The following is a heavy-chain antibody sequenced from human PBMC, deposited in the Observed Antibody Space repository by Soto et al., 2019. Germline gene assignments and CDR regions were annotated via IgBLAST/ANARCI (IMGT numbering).Heavy chain of an antibody. CDR1: GFAFSSYG. CDR2: IWYDGSNK. Sequence: GGSLRLSCAASGFAFSSYGMHWVRQAPGEGLEWVAVIWYDGSNKYYADSVKGRFTISRDNSKNTLYLQMNSLRAEDTAVYYCARELIAARPGEVDYWGQGTLVTVSS. J-gene: IGHJ4*02. CDR3: ARELIAARPGEVDY. D-gene: IGHD6-6*01. V-gene: IGHV3-33*01.